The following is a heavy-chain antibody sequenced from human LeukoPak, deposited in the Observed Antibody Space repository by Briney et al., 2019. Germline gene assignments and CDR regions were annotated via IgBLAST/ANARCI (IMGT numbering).Heavy chain of an antibody. CDR2: IYISGST. CDR1: GGSISSYY. Sequence: SETLSLTCTVSGGSISSYYWSWIRQPAGKGLEWIGRIYISGSTNYNPSLKSRVTMSVDTSKNQFSLKLSSVTAADTAVYYCARELEGQYYDFWSGYLNWFDPWGQGTLVTVSS. D-gene: IGHD3-3*01. CDR3: ARELEGQYYDFWSGYLNWFDP. J-gene: IGHJ5*02. V-gene: IGHV4-4*07.